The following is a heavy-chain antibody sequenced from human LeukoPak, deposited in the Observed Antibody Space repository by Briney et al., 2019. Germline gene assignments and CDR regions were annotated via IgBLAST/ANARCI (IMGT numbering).Heavy chain of an antibody. D-gene: IGHD3-10*01. J-gene: IGHJ4*02. CDR3: AIRGSPMVRNY. CDR1: GFTFSSYT. CDR2: ISSSSSYI. V-gene: IGHV3-21*01. Sequence: GGSLRLSCAASGFTFSSYTMNWVRQAPGKGLQSVSSISSSSSYIYYADSVKGRFTISRDNANKNSLYLQMNSLRAEDTALYYCAIRGSPMVRNYWGQGTLVTVSS.